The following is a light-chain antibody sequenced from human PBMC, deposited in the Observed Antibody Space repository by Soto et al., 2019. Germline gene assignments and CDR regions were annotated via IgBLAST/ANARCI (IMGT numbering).Light chain of an antibody. CDR2: GAS. CDR3: QQYTDWPLT. J-gene: IGKJ4*01. V-gene: IGKV3D-15*01. Sequence: EIVMTQSPATLSVSPGERATLSCRASQSVSSNLAWYQQKPGQAPRLLIVGASTRAIGIPVRFSGSGSGTEFTLSISSLQSEDFAVYYCQQYTDWPLTFGGGTKVEI. CDR1: QSVSSN.